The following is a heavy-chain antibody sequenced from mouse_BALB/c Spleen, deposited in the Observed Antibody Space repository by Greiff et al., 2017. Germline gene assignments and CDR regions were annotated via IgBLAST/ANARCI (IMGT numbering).Heavy chain of an antibody. Sequence: EVKLMESGGGLVKPGGSLKLSCAASGFAFSSYDMSWVRQTPEKRLEWVAYISSGGGSTYYPDTVKGRFTISRDNAKNTLYLQMSSLKSEDTAMYYCARGNYGNYYFDYWGQGTTLTVSS. CDR1: GFAFSSYD. V-gene: IGHV5-12-1*01. D-gene: IGHD2-1*01. CDR2: ISSGGGST. J-gene: IGHJ2*01. CDR3: ARGNYGNYYFDY.